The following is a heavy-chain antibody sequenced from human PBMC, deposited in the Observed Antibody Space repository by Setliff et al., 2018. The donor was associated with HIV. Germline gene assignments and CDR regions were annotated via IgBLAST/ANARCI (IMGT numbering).Heavy chain of an antibody. D-gene: IGHD4-17*01. Sequence: SETLSLTCTMSGDSISDDDYYWGWIRQPPGKGLEWIGIIHYGGRSYYGPSLKSRVTLSVDTSKHQFSLKLSSVTAADTAVYYCARVQMAYAAFDVWGQGTMVTVSS. CDR2: IHYGGRS. J-gene: IGHJ3*01. CDR1: GDSISDDDYY. V-gene: IGHV4-39*07. CDR3: ARVQMAYAAFDV.